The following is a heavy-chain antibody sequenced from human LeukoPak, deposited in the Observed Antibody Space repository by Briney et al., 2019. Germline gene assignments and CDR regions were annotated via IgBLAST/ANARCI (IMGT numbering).Heavy chain of an antibody. V-gene: IGHV3-23*01. Sequence: PGGSLRLSCAASGSTFNNYAMTWVRQAPGKGLDWVAAISGSGALTYYKDSVKGRFTISRDNSKNTLYLQMNSLRAEDTAVYYCAKDPQGRLSSGWLYFDYWGQGTLVTVSS. CDR2: ISGSGALT. CDR1: GSTFNNYA. CDR3: AKDPQGRLSSGWLYFDY. D-gene: IGHD6-19*01. J-gene: IGHJ4*02.